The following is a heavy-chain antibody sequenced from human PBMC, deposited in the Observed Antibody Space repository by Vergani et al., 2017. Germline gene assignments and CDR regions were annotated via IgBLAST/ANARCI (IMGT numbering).Heavy chain of an antibody. CDR3: ARSMRGYYDSGGYSATLWFDP. Sequence: QVPLQESGPGLFPPSPPLSLPFPFSFFSLLLFSSSFLFLLAHPFPFLSFLFYLDYSGSTYYNPSLKSRVTISVDTSKNQFSLKLSSVTAADTAVYYCARSMRGYYDSGGYSATLWFDPWGQGTLVTVSS. J-gene: IGHJ5*02. CDR2: LDYSGST. D-gene: IGHD3-22*01. V-gene: IGHV4-30-4*01. CDR1: FFSLLLFSSS.